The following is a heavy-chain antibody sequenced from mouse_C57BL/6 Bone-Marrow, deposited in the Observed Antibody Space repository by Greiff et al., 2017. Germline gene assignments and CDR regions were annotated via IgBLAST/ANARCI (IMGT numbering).Heavy chain of an antibody. CDR3: ARSQLGHYFDY. CDR2: IDPSDSYT. V-gene: IGHV1-69*01. D-gene: IGHD4-1*02. Sequence: QVQLQQPGAELVMPGASVKLSCKASGYTFTSYWMHWVKQRPGQGLEWIGEIDPSDSYTNYDQKFKGKSTLTVDKSSSAAYMQLSSLTSEDSAVYDCARSQLGHYFDYWGQGTTLTVSS. J-gene: IGHJ2*01. CDR1: GYTFTSYW.